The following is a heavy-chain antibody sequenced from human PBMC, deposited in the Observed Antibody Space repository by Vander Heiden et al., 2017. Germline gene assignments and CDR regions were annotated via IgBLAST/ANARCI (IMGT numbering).Heavy chain of an antibody. D-gene: IGHD4-17*01. CDR1: GFTLSTYW. J-gene: IGHJ3*02. CDR3: ARVPSRNGDYAFGAFDI. Sequence: EVQLVESGGGLVQLGGSLRLSCAASGFTLSTYWMHWVRQAPGKGLVWVSRSSTDGSSTSYADSVQGRFTISRDNAKNTLYLQMNSLRAEDTAVYYCARVPSRNGDYAFGAFDIWGQGTMVTVSS. V-gene: IGHV3-74*01. CDR2: SSTDGSST.